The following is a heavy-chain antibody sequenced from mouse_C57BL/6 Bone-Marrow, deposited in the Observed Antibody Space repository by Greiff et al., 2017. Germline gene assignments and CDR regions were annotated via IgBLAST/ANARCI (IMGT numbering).Heavy chain of an antibody. CDR2: IDPENGDT. J-gene: IGHJ4*01. CDR1: GFNIKDDY. Sequence: VQLQQSGAELVRPGASVKLSCTASGFNIKDDYMHWVKQRPEQGLEWIGWIDPENGDTEYASKFQGKATITADKSSNTAYLQLSSLTSEDTAVYYCTTSPNLLLRMDYWGQGTSVTVSS. CDR3: TTSPNLLLRMDY. V-gene: IGHV14-4*01. D-gene: IGHD1-1*01.